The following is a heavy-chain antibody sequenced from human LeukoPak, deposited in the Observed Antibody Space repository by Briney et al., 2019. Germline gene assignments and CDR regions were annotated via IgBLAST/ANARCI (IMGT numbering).Heavy chain of an antibody. Sequence: SETLSLTCTVSGGSISSYYWSWIRQPPGKGLEWIGYIYYSGSTNYNPSLKSRVTISVDTSKNQFSLKLSFVTAADTAVYYCARAYSSSWYDLDYWGQGTLVTVSS. CDR2: IYYSGST. CDR3: ARAYSSSWYDLDY. CDR1: GGSISSYY. V-gene: IGHV4-59*01. J-gene: IGHJ4*02. D-gene: IGHD6-13*01.